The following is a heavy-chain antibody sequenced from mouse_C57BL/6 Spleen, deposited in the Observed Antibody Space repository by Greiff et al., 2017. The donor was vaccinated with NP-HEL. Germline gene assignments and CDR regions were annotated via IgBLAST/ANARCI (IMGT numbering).Heavy chain of an antibody. Sequence: QVQLKQSGAELARPGASVKLSCKASGYTFTSYGISWVKQRTGQGLEWIGEIYPRSGNTYYNEKFKGKATLTADKSSSTAYMELRSLTSEDSAVYFCARKGGYYDYDGSFYYAMDYWGQGTSVTVSS. CDR2: IYPRSGNT. CDR1: GYTFTSYG. D-gene: IGHD2-4*01. CDR3: ARKGGYYDYDGSFYYAMDY. J-gene: IGHJ4*01. V-gene: IGHV1-81*01.